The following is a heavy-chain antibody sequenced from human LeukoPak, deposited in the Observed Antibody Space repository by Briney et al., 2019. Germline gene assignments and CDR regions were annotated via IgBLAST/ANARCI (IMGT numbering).Heavy chain of an antibody. Sequence: GGSLRLSCAPSVFTFISSDMHWVPDPTGRGREGVSHIGTASDTYYPGSVEGRFTLSRDNAKNSLYLQMNSLTAGDTAVYYCARGPPRGKYYYMDVWGKGTTVTVSS. CDR3: ARGPPRGKYYYMDV. CDR2: IGTASDT. J-gene: IGHJ6*03. D-gene: IGHD1-1*01. V-gene: IGHV3-13*01. CDR1: VFTFISSD.